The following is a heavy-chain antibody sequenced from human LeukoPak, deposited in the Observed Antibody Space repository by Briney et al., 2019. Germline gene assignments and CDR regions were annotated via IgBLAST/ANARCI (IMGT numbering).Heavy chain of an antibody. CDR2: ISSSGSTI. CDR3: ARDLSWFGTIRIFDY. Sequence: PGGSLRLSCAASGFIFSSYSMNWVRQAPGKGLEWVSYISSSGSTIYYADSVKGRFTISRDNAKNSLYLQMNSLRAEDTAVYYCARDLSWFGTIRIFDYWGQGTLVTVSS. J-gene: IGHJ4*02. CDR1: GFIFSSYS. V-gene: IGHV3-48*04. D-gene: IGHD3-10*01.